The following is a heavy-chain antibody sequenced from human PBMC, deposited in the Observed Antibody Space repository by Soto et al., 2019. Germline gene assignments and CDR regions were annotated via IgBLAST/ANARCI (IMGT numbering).Heavy chain of an antibody. CDR1: GFTFSSYS. J-gene: IGHJ4*02. D-gene: IGHD6-13*01. CDR2: ISSSSSTI. Sequence: GGSLRLSCAASGFTFSSYSMNWVRQAPGKGLEWVSYISSSSSTIYYAGSVKGRFTISRDNAKNSLYLQMNSLRAEDTAVYYCARDPIAPAGFADWGQGSLVTVSS. CDR3: ARDPIAPAGFAD. V-gene: IGHV3-48*01.